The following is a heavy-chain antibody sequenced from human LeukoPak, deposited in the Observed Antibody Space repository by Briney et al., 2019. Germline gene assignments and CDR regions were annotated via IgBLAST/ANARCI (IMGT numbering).Heavy chain of an antibody. CDR1: GFTFSGCS. D-gene: IGHD6-6*01. J-gene: IGHJ6*02. Sequence: PGGSLRLSCVASGFTFSGCSMTWVRQAPGKGLECVSTITPTADWTFYADSVKGRFSISRDNSKNTVYLQMSSLRAEDTAVYYCTRGPGRSSSPYYGMDVWGQGTTVTVSS. CDR3: TRGPGRSSSPYYGMDV. V-gene: IGHV3-23*01. CDR2: ITPTADWT.